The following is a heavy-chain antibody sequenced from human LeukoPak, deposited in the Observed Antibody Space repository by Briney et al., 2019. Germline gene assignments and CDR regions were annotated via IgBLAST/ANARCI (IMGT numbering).Heavy chain of an antibody. J-gene: IGHJ4*02. Sequence: SETLSLTCTVSGGSISSYYWSWIRQPPGKGLEWIGEINHSGSTNYNPSLKSRVTISVDTSKNQFSLKLSSVTAADTAVYYCAGDSSGTIPEDYWGQGTLVTVSS. CDR1: GGSISSYY. CDR2: INHSGST. V-gene: IGHV4-34*01. D-gene: IGHD3-22*01. CDR3: AGDSSGTIPEDY.